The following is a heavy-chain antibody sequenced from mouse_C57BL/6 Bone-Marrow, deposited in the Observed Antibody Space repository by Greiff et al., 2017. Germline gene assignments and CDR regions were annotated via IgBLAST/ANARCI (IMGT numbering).Heavy chain of an antibody. Sequence: QVQLQQPGAELVKPGASVKLSCKASGYTFTSYWMQWVKQRPGQGLEWIGEIDPSDSYTNYNQQFKGKATLTVDTSSSTAYMQLSSLTAEDSAVYYCARDYGNRAYWGQGTLVTVSA. D-gene: IGHD2-1*01. CDR1: GYTFTSYW. V-gene: IGHV1-50*01. CDR2: IDPSDSYT. CDR3: ARDYGNRAY. J-gene: IGHJ3*01.